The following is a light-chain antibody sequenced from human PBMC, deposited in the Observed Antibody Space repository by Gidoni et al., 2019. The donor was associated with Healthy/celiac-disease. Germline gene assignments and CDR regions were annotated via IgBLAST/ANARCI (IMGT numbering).Light chain of an antibody. V-gene: IGKV1-27*01. J-gene: IGKJ4*01. Sequence: DIQMTQSPSSLSASVGDRVTITCRASQGISNYLAWYQQKPGKVPKLLIYAASTLQSGVPSRLSGSGSGTDFTINIRSLQPEDVATYYCQKYNSDALTFGGGTKVEIK. CDR3: QKYNSDALT. CDR1: QGISNY. CDR2: AAS.